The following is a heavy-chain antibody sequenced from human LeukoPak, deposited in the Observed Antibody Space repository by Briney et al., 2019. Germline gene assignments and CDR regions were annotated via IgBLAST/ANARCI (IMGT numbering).Heavy chain of an antibody. D-gene: IGHD3-10*01. CDR2: IKQDGSEK. CDR1: GFTFSTYW. CDR3: ARGGSYYPT. Sequence: GGSLRLSCAASGFTFSTYWMSWVRQAPGKGLEWVANIKQDGSEKYYVDSVKGRLTISRDNAENSLYLQMNSLRAEDTAVYSCARGGSYYPTWGQGTLVTVSS. V-gene: IGHV3-7*03. J-gene: IGHJ4*02.